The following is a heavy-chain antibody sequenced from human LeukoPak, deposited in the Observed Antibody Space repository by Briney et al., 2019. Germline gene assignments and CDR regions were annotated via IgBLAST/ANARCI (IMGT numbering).Heavy chain of an antibody. J-gene: IGHJ4*02. D-gene: IGHD3-22*01. V-gene: IGHV3-30*04. CDR2: ISYDGSNK. Sequence: GGSLRLSCAASGFTFSSYAMHWVRQAPGKGLEWVAVISYDGSNKYYADSVKGRFTISRDNSKNTLYLQMNSLRAEDAAVYYCARLDWGYYDSSDPPHMSARLKYFDYWGQGTLVTVSS. CDR1: GFTFSSYA. CDR3: ARLDWGYYDSSDPPHMSARLKYFDY.